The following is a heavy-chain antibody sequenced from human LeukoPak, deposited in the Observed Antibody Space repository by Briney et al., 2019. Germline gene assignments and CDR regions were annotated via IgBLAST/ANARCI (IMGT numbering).Heavy chain of an antibody. J-gene: IGHJ4*02. CDR3: AKVVGTGATPTDY. D-gene: IGHD1-1*01. CDR2: ISASGDNT. Sequence: QSGGSLRLSCAASGFTFNKYAMTWVRQAPGKGLVWVAVISASGDNTDYADSVKGRFTISRDNSKNTLSLQMNSLRVEDTAVYYCAKVVGTGATPTDYWGQGTLVTVSS. V-gene: IGHV3-23*01. CDR1: GFTFNKYA.